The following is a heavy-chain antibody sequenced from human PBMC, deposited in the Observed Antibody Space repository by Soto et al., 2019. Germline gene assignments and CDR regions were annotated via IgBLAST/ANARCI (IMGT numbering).Heavy chain of an antibody. CDR1: GGSIRSSSYY. CDR2: IYYSGST. J-gene: IGHJ4*02. CDR3: ASSDGGSTIDY. V-gene: IGHV4-39*01. Sequence: QLQLQESGPGLVKPSETLSLTCSVSGGSIRSSSYYWGWIRKPPGKGLQWIGTIYYSGSTYYTTSLKSRVTISVDTSKNHFSLQLRSVTAADMAVYYCASSDGGSTIDYWGQGALVTVSS.